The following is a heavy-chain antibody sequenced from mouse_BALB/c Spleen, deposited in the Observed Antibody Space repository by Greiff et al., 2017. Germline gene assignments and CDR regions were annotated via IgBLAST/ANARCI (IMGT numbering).Heavy chain of an antibody. CDR1: GFAFSSYD. CDR2: ISSGGGST. V-gene: IGHV5-12-1*01. CDR3: ARDYYGNSFDY. D-gene: IGHD2-1*01. Sequence: EVKVVESGGGLVKPGGSLKLSCAASGFAFSSYDMSWVRQTPDKRLEWVAYISSGGGSTYYPDTVKGRFTISRDNAKNTLYLQMSSLKSEDTAMYYCARDYYGNSFDYWGQGTTLTVSS. J-gene: IGHJ2*01.